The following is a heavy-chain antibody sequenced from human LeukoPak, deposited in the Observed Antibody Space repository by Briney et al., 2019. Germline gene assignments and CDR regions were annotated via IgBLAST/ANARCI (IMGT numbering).Heavy chain of an antibody. CDR3: ARDWAAVAGSFDY. J-gene: IGHJ4*02. Sequence: GGSLRLSCAASGFTFSSYSMNWVRQAPGKGLEWVSSISSSSSYIYYADSVKGRFTISRDNAKNSLCLQMNSLRAEDTAVYYCARDWAAVAGSFDYWGQGTLVTVSS. V-gene: IGHV3-21*01. CDR1: GFTFSSYS. D-gene: IGHD6-19*01. CDR2: ISSSSSYI.